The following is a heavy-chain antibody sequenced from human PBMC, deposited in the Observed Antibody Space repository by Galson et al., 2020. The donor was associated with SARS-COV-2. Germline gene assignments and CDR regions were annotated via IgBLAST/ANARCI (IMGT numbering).Heavy chain of an antibody. CDR3: AKDTPQYELGLYDY. J-gene: IGHJ4*02. V-gene: IGHV3-30*18. CDR1: GFTFSSYG. Sequence: GESLKISCAASGFTFSSYGMHWVRQAPGKGLEWVAVISYDGSNKYYADSVKGRFTISRDNSKNTLYLQMNSLRAEDTAVYYCAKDTPQYELGLYDYWGQGTLVTVSS. D-gene: IGHD6-6*01. CDR2: ISYDGSNK.